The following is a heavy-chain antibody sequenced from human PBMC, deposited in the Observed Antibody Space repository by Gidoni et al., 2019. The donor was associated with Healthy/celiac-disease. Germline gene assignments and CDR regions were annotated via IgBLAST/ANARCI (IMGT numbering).Heavy chain of an antibody. CDR3: ARTNVDTAMVTYYYFDY. J-gene: IGHJ4*02. CDR1: GFTFSSYS. D-gene: IGHD5-18*01. CDR2: ISSSSSTI. Sequence: EVQLVESGGGLVQPGGSLRLSCAASGFTFSSYSMNWVRQAPGKGLEWVSYISSSSSTIYYADSVKGRFTISRDNAKNSLYLQMNSLRDEDTAVYYCARTNVDTAMVTYYYFDYWGQGTLVTVSS. V-gene: IGHV3-48*02.